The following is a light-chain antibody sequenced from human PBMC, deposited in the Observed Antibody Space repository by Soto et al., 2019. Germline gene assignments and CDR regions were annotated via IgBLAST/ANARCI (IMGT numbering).Light chain of an antibody. Sequence: QSALTQPASVSGSPGQSITISCTGTNSDVGGYNYVSWYQQHPGKAPKXXIYDXTNRPSGVSDXXXXXXXXXTXXXTISGLQAEDEADYYCSSYTSSSTLVFGGGTKLTVL. CDR1: NSDVGGYNY. CDR3: SSYTSSSTLV. J-gene: IGLJ2*01. V-gene: IGLV2-14*03. CDR2: DXT.